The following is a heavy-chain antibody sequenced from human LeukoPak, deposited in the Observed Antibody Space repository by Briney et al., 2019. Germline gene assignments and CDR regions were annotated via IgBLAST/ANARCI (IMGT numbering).Heavy chain of an antibody. V-gene: IGHV4-61*02. CDR3: AGGTVENWFDP. CDR2: IYTSGST. J-gene: IGHJ5*02. Sequence: SQTLSLTCTVSGGSISSGSYYWSWIRQPAGKGLEWIGRIYTSGSTNYNPSLKSRVTISVDTSKNQFSLKLSSVTAADTAVYYCAGGTVENWFDPWGQGTLVIVSS. D-gene: IGHD3-16*01. CDR1: GGSISSGSYY.